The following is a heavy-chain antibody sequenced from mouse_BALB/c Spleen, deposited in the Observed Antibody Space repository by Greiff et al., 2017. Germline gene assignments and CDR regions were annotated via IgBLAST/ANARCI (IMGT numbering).Heavy chain of an antibody. J-gene: IGHJ3*01. CDR2: INPSNGGT. Sequence: QVQLQQSGAELVKPGASVKLSCKASGYTFTSYYMYWVKQRPGQGLEWIGEINPSNGGTNFNEKFKSKATLTVDKSSSTAYMQLSSLTSEDSAVYNCTTGFADWGQGTLVTVSA. CDR1: GYTFTSYY. CDR3: TTGFAD. V-gene: IGHV1S16*01.